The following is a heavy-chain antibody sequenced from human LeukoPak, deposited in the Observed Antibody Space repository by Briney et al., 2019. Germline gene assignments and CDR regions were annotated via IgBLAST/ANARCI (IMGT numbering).Heavy chain of an antibody. CDR2: IYRTGST. V-gene: IGHV4-4*02. Sequence: PSGTLSLTCAVSGGSISSNNWWSWVRQPPGKGLEWIGEIYRTGSTYYNPSLKSRVTISVDKSKNQFSLKLSSVTAADTAVYYCARVALYESSGHNYFDYWGQGTLVTVSS. CDR1: GGSISSNNW. D-gene: IGHD3-22*01. J-gene: IGHJ4*02. CDR3: ARVALYESSGHNYFDY.